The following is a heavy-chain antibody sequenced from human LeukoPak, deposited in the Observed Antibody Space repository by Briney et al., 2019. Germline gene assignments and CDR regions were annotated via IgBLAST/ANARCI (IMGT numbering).Heavy chain of an antibody. V-gene: IGHV3-7*01. Sequence: PGGSLRLSCAASGFTFSSYWMSWVRQAPGKGLEWVANIKQDGSEKYYVGSVKGRFTISRDNAKNSLYLQMNSLRAEDTAVYYCARDFLWYYDFWSGYYPDYWGQGTLVTVSS. CDR2: IKQDGSEK. J-gene: IGHJ4*02. D-gene: IGHD3-3*01. CDR3: ARDFLWYYDFWSGYYPDY. CDR1: GFTFSSYW.